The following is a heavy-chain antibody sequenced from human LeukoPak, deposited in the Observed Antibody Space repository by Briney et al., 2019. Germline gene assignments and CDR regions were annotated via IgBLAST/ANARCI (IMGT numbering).Heavy chain of an antibody. CDR2: ISNDGNNE. J-gene: IGHJ6*03. CDR3: AKEEMTTVTGHYYYYMDV. Sequence: PGGSLRLSCAASGFTFSSYWMHWVRQAPGKGLEWVAVISNDGNNEYYADSVKGRFTISRDNYKNTLYLQMNSLRAEDTAVYYCAKEEMTTVTGHYYYYMDVWGKGTTVTVSS. CDR1: GFTFSSYW. V-gene: IGHV3-30*18. D-gene: IGHD4-17*01.